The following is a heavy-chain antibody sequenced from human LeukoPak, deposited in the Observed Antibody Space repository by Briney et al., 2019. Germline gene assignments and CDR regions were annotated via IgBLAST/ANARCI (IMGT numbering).Heavy chain of an antibody. CDR1: GGSFSDYY. CDR2: INHSGST. Sequence: SETLSLTCAVYGGSFSDYYWSWIRQPPGKGLEWIGEINHSGSTNYNPSLKSRDTISVDTSKNQFSLKLSSVTAADTAVYYCAREGGDYYGSGSYYRAFDIWGQGTMVTVSS. D-gene: IGHD3-10*01. J-gene: IGHJ3*02. CDR3: AREGGDYYGSGSYYRAFDI. V-gene: IGHV4-34*01.